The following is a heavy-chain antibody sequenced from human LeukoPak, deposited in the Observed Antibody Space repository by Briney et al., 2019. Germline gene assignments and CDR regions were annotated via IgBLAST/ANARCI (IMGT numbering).Heavy chain of an antibody. Sequence: ASVKVSCKASGYTFTSYAMNWVRQAPGQGLEWMGWINTNTGNPTYAQGFTGRFVFSLDTSVSTAYLQISSLKAGDTAVYYCAREPHYSSTVHFQHWGQGTLVTVSS. CDR1: GYTFTSYA. J-gene: IGHJ1*01. V-gene: IGHV7-4-1*02. D-gene: IGHD6-13*01. CDR3: AREPHYSSTVHFQH. CDR2: INTNTGNP.